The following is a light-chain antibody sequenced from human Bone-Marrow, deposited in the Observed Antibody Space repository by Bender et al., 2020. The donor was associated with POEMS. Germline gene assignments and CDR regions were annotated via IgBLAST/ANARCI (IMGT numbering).Light chain of an antibody. CDR2: DVS. CDR3: NSYAGTNNLV. V-gene: IGLV2-11*01. J-gene: IGLJ1*01. CDR1: FNDVGFFDY. Sequence: QSALTQPRSVSGSPGQSVTISCTGTFNDVGFFDYVSWFQQFPGKAPKLIIHDVSKRPSGVPDRFSASKSGNTASLTISGLQAEDEADYYCNSYAGTNNLVFGSGTKVTVL.